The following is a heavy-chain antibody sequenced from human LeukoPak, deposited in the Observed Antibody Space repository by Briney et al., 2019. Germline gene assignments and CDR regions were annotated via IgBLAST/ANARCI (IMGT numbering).Heavy chain of an antibody. CDR1: GFTVSSNY. Sequence: GGSLRLSCAASGFTVSSNYMSWVRRAPGKGLEWVSVIYSGGSTYYADSVKGRFTISRDNSKNTLYLQMNTLRAEDTAVYFCSTATYSSGYHYFESWGQGTLVTVSS. CDR2: IYSGGST. J-gene: IGHJ4*02. V-gene: IGHV3-66*01. CDR3: STATYSSGYHYFES. D-gene: IGHD5-18*01.